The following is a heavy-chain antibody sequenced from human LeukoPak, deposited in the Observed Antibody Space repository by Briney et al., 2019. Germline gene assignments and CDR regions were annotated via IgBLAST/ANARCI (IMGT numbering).Heavy chain of an antibody. J-gene: IGHJ4*02. D-gene: IGHD5-24*01. CDR2: IYYSGST. CDR1: GGSISSYY. Sequence: SETLSLTCTVSGGSISSYYWSWIRQPPGKGLEWIGYIYYSGSTNYNPSLKSRVTISVDTSKNQFSLKLSSVTAADTGVYYCAREGRDGYNGDFDYWGQGTLVTVSS. V-gene: IGHV4-59*01. CDR3: AREGRDGYNGDFDY.